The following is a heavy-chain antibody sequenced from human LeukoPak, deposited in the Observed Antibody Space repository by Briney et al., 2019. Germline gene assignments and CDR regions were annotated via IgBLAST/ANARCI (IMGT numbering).Heavy chain of an antibody. V-gene: IGHV3-73*01. CDR3: TRDSGTYNWLDP. CDR2: IDKKDNFYAT. J-gene: IGHJ5*02. CDR1: GFTFSGSA. D-gene: IGHD1-26*01. Sequence: GGSLKLSCAASGFTFSGSAIHWIRQSSGKGLEWVGHIDKKDNFYATTSAASVTGRFTISRDDSKNTAYLQMNSLKTEDTALYYCTRDSGTYNWLDPWGQGTLVTVSS.